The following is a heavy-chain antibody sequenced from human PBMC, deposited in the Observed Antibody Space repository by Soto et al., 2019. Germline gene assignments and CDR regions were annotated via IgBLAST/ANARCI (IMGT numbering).Heavy chain of an antibody. CDR1: GGSISSYY. Sequence: QVQLQESGPGLVKPSETLSLTCTVSGGSISSYYWSWIRQPPGKGLEWIGYIYYSGGTNYNPSLKSRVTISVDTSKSQFSLKLSSVTAADTAVYYCARVVQRELRFGYFDLWGRGTLVTVSS. CDR3: ARVVQRELRFGYFDL. D-gene: IGHD1-1*01. V-gene: IGHV4-59*01. J-gene: IGHJ2*01. CDR2: IYYSGGT.